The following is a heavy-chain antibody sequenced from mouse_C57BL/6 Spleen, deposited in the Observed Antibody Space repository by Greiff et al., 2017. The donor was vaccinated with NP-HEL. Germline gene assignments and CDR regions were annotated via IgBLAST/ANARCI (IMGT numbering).Heavy chain of an antibody. Sequence: VQLQQPGAELVKPGASVKLSCKASGYTFTSYWMHWVKQRPGQGLEWIGMIHPNSGSTYYNEKFKSKATLTVDKSSSTAYMQLSSLTSEDSAVYYCAKGYYYGSPDYWGQGTTLTVSS. CDR3: AKGYYYGSPDY. D-gene: IGHD1-1*01. V-gene: IGHV1-64*01. CDR1: GYTFTSYW. CDR2: IHPNSGST. J-gene: IGHJ2*01.